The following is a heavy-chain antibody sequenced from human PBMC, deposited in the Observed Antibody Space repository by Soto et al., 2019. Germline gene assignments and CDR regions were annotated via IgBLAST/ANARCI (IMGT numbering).Heavy chain of an antibody. D-gene: IGHD3-16*02. CDR1: GFTVSSNY. J-gene: IGHJ3*02. V-gene: IGHV3-66*01. CDR3: AREIYDYIWGSYRLDAFDI. Sequence: EVQLVESGGGLVQPGGSLRLSCAASGFTVSSNYMSWVRQAPGKGLGWVSVIYSGGSTYYADSVKGRFTISRDKSKNTLYIQMNSLRAEDTAVYYCAREIYDYIWGSYRLDAFDIWGQGTMVTVSS. CDR2: IYSGGST.